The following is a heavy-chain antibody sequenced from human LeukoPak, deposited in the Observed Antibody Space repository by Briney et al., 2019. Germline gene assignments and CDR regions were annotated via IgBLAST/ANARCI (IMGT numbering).Heavy chain of an antibody. Sequence: SETLSLTCTISGGSIRSYYWSWIRQPPGEELEWIGSIYTTGSTNYNPSLKSRVTISVDTSKNQFSLKLNSVTAADTAVYYCARRSGSYQTGWSDPWGQGTLVTVSS. J-gene: IGHJ5*02. CDR1: GGSIRSYY. V-gene: IGHV4-4*09. D-gene: IGHD1-26*01. CDR3: ARRSGSYQTGWSDP. CDR2: IYTTGST.